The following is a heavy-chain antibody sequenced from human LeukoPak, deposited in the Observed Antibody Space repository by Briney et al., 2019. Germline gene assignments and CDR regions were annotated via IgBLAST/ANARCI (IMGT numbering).Heavy chain of an antibody. Sequence: GGSLRLSCAASGFTFSSYAMSWVRQAPGKGLEWVSAISGSGDSTYYGDSVKGRFTISRDNPKNTLFLQVNSLRVEDTAVYYCAKGGLTTPLHYWGQGTLVTVSS. CDR2: ISGSGDST. V-gene: IGHV3-23*01. CDR3: AKGGLTTPLHY. J-gene: IGHJ4*02. CDR1: GFTFSSYA. D-gene: IGHD1-14*01.